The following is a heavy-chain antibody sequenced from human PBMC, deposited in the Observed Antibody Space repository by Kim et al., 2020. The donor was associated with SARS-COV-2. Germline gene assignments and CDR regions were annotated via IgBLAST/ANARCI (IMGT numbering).Heavy chain of an antibody. CDR3: ARGGLRQRPHFVVVPAARRSNYYFDY. Sequence: SETLSLTCAVYGGSFSGYYWSWIRQPPGKGLEWIWEINHSGSTNYNPSLKSRVTISVDTSKNQFSLKLSSVTAADTAVYYCARGGLRQRPHFVVVPAARRSNYYFDYWGQGTLVTVSS. CDR1: GGSFSGYY. V-gene: IGHV4-34*01. CDR2: INHSGST. J-gene: IGHJ4*02. D-gene: IGHD2-2*01.